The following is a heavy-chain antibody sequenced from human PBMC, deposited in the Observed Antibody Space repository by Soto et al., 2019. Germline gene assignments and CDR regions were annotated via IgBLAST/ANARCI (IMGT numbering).Heavy chain of an antibody. D-gene: IGHD5-12*01. J-gene: IGHJ4*02. V-gene: IGHV3-53*01. CDR2: MHSGGNT. CDR3: AKGAHSGYDYSDY. Sequence: EVQLVESGGGLIQPGGSLRLSCAASGFSVITNYMSWVRQAPGKGLEWVSVMHSGGNTYYADSVKGRFTISTDNSKNTLYLQMSSLRAEDTAVYYCAKGAHSGYDYSDYWGQGTLVTVSS. CDR1: GFSVITNY.